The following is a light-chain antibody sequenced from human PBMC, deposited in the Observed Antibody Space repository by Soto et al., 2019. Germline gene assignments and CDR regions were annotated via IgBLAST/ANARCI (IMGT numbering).Light chain of an antibody. J-gene: IGLJ3*02. CDR1: NIGSKS. CDR2: DDS. Sequence: SYVLTQPPSVSVAPRQTARITCGGDNIGSKSVHWYQQKPGQAPILVVYDDSDRPSEIPERISGSNSGNTATLTISRVEAGDEADYYCQVWHSSSDHPGVFGGGTKVTVL. V-gene: IGLV3-21*02. CDR3: QVWHSSSDHPGV.